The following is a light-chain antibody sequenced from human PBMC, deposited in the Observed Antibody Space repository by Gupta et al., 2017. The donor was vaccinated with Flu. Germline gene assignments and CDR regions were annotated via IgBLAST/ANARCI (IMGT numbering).Light chain of an antibody. V-gene: IGKV1-5*03. CDR3: KQYRRKGLT. CDR2: QAS. Sequence: SLSASVGDRVTMTGRASQSVSTWLAWYQQKPGKAPKILSQQASKLQSGVPSRVSGTGSGSGTEFTRTSSSLQPDDFATDYCKQYRRKGLTCGGGTXVEIK. J-gene: IGKJ4*01. CDR1: QSVSTW.